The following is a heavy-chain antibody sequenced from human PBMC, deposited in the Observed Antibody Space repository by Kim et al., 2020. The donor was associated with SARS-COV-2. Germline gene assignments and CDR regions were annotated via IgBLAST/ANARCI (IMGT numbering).Heavy chain of an antibody. Sequence: GESLKISCKGSGYSFTSYWIGWVRQMPGKGLEWMGIIYPGDSDTRYSPSFQGQVTISADKSISTAYLQWSSLKASDTAMYYCARHDVEQLVRYYYYGMDVWGQGTTVTVSS. CDR2: IYPGDSDT. D-gene: IGHD6-13*01. CDR3: ARHDVEQLVRYYYYGMDV. V-gene: IGHV5-51*01. J-gene: IGHJ6*02. CDR1: GYSFTSYW.